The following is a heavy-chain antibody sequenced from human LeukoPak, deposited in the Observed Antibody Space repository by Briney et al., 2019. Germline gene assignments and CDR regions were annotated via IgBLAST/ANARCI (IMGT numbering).Heavy chain of an antibody. CDR2: INGSGST. J-gene: IGHJ2*01. D-gene: IGHD2-2*01. V-gene: IGHV4-34*01. CDR3: ARAYHNWYFDL. CDR1: GGSFSGYY. Sequence: SETLSLTCAVYGGSFSGYYWSWIRQPPGKGLEWIGEINGSGSTHYNPSLKSRVTISIDTSKNQFSLRLTSVTAADTAVYYCARAYHNWYFDLWGRGTLVTVSS.